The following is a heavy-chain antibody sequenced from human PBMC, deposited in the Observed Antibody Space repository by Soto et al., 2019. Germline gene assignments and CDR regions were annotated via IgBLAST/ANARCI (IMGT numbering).Heavy chain of an antibody. V-gene: IGHV1-69*13. J-gene: IGHJ6*02. CDR1: GGTFSSYA. D-gene: IGHD3-3*01. CDR2: IIPIFGTA. Sequence: SVKVSCKASGGTFSSYAISWVRQAPGQGLEWMGGIIPIFGTANYAQKFQGRVTITADESTSTAYMELSSLRSEDTAVYYCARPSSYDFWSRYGMDVWGQGPTVTVS. CDR3: ARPSSYDFWSRYGMDV.